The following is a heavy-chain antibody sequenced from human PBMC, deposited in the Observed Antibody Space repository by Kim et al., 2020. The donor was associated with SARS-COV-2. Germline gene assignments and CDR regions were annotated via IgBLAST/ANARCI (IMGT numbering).Heavy chain of an antibody. CDR1: GYTFTSYY. Sequence: ASVKVSCKASGYTFTSYYMHWVRQAPGQGLEWMGIINPSGGSTSYAQKFQGRVTMTRDTSTSTVYMELSSLRSEDTAVYYCARDLSAARGLGLTYYYGMDVWGQGTTVTVSS. D-gene: IGHD6-25*01. J-gene: IGHJ6*02. V-gene: IGHV1-46*01. CDR3: ARDLSAARGLGLTYYYGMDV. CDR2: INPSGGST.